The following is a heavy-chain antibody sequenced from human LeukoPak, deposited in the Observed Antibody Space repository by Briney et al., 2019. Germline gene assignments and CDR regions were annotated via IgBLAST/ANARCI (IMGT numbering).Heavy chain of an antibody. Sequence: SATLSLTCTVSGGSISSSSYYWGWIRQPPGKGLEWIGSIYYSGSTYYNPSLKSRVTISVDTSKNQFSLKLSSVTAADTAVYYCARSDLYYFDYWGQGTLVTVSS. CDR3: ARSDLYYFDY. CDR2: IYYSGST. CDR1: GGSISSSSYY. V-gene: IGHV4-39*01. J-gene: IGHJ4*02.